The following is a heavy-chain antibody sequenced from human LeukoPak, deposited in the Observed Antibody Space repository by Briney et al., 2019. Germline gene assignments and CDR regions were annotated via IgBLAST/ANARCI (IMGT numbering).Heavy chain of an antibody. Sequence: PGGSLRLSCAASGFTFSSYGMHWVRQAPGKGLEWVAFIRYDGSNKYYADSVKGRFTISRDNSKNTLYLQMNSLRAEDTAVYYCAKDNGSNWGLNDAFDIWGQGTMVTVSS. D-gene: IGHD7-27*01. J-gene: IGHJ3*02. CDR3: AKDNGSNWGLNDAFDI. V-gene: IGHV3-30*02. CDR2: IRYDGSNK. CDR1: GFTFSSYG.